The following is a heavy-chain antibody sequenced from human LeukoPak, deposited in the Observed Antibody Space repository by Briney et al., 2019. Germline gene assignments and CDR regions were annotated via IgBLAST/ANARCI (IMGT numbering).Heavy chain of an antibody. V-gene: IGHV4-39*01. Sequence: PSETLSLTCTVSGVSISGSSYYWGWIRQPPGKGREWIVSIYYSGSTYYNPSLKSRVTISVDTSKNQFSLKLSSVTAADTAVYYCARHRKGITGTTHAFDIWGQGTMVTVSS. D-gene: IGHD1-7*01. CDR3: ARHRKGITGTTHAFDI. CDR1: GVSISGSSYY. J-gene: IGHJ3*02. CDR2: IYYSGST.